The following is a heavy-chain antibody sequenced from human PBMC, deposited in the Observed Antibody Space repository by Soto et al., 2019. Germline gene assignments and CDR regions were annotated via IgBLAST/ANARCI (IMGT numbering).Heavy chain of an antibody. J-gene: IGHJ4*02. CDR2: IKQDGSEK. CDR3: ARDLYCSGGSCYFFDY. V-gene: IGHV3-7*03. Sequence: HPGGSLRLSCAASGFTFSSYWMSWVRQAPGKGLEWVANIKQDGSEKYYVDSVKGRFTISRDNAKNSLYLQMNSLRAENTAVYYCARDLYCSGGSCYFFDYWGQGTLVTVSS. CDR1: GFTFSSYW. D-gene: IGHD2-15*01.